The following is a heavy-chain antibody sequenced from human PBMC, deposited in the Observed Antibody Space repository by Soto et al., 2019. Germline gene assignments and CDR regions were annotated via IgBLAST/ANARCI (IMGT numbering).Heavy chain of an antibody. Sequence: GGSLRLSCAASGFTFSSYAMSWVRQAPGKGLEWVSAISGSGGSTYYADSVKGRFTISRDNSKNTLYLQMNSLRAEDTAVYYCAKAVMGAMYDFWNGPAYYYGMDVWGQGT. D-gene: IGHD3-3*01. V-gene: IGHV3-23*01. J-gene: IGHJ6*02. CDR1: GFTFSSYA. CDR3: AKAVMGAMYDFWNGPAYYYGMDV. CDR2: ISGSGGST.